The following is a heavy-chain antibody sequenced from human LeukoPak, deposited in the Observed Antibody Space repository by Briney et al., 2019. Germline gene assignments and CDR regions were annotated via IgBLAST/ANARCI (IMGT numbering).Heavy chain of an antibody. V-gene: IGHV5-51*01. CDR3: ARHKAAVADANYYYYGMDV. CDR2: IYPGDSDT. J-gene: IGHJ6*02. CDR1: GYSFTSYW. D-gene: IGHD6-19*01. Sequence: GESLKISCKGSGYSFTSYWIGWVRQMPGKGLEWMGIIYPGDSDTRYSPSFQGQVTISADKSISTAYLQWSSLKASDTAMYYCARHKAAVADANYYYYGMDVWGQGTTVTVSS.